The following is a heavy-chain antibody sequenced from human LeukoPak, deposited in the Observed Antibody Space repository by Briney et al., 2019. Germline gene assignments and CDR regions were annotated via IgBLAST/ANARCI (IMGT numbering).Heavy chain of an antibody. CDR3: ARDYRGVPGAFDI. CDR1: GGSISSGDYY. V-gene: IGHV4-30-4*08. CDR2: IYYSGST. D-gene: IGHD3-10*01. Sequence: PSQTLSLTCTVSGGSISSGDYYWSRIRQPPGKGLEWIGYIYYSGSTYYNPALTSHVTKSVDTSKNQFSLKLSSVTAADTAVYYCARDYRGVPGAFDIWGQGTMVTVSS. J-gene: IGHJ3*02.